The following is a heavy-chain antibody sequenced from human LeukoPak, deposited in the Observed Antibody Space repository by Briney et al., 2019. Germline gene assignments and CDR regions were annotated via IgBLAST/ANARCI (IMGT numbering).Heavy chain of an antibody. CDR3: ARGTLDVIGMDV. J-gene: IGHJ6*02. D-gene: IGHD1-1*01. CDR2: IYSGGST. Sequence: GGSLRLSCAASGFTVSSNYMSWVRQAPGKGLEWVSVIYSGGSTYYADSVKGRFTISRDNSKSTLYLQMNSLRAEDTAVYYCARGTLDVIGMDVWGQGTTVTVSS. V-gene: IGHV3-66*02. CDR1: GFTVSSNY.